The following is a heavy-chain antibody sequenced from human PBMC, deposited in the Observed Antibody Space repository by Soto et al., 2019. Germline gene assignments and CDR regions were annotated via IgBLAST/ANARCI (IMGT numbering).Heavy chain of an antibody. Sequence: HEHLVQSGAEVKRPGASLKVSCKASGYSFTGYYIHWVRQAPGQGLEWMGWINADSGATNYAQNFQGRVTLTSDTSIGTASMDLTSLTSDDTAVYCCARGDYGTGGYPFPYFDYWGQGTLVIVSS. D-gene: IGHD2-8*02. V-gene: IGHV1-2*02. CDR1: GYSFTGYY. J-gene: IGHJ4*02. CDR3: ARGDYGTGGYPFPYFDY. CDR2: INADSGAT.